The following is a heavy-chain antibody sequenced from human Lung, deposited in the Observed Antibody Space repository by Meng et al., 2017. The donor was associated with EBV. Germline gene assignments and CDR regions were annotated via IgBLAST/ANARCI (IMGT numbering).Heavy chain of an antibody. Sequence: QVQLVQAGAEVKKPGASVNVSCKASGYTLTSYAMHWVRQAPGQRLEWMGWINAGNGNTKYSQRFQGRVTITRDTSASTAYMELSSLRSEDTTVYYCARAGYDSSGYYPQPFDYWGQGTLVTVSS. CDR3: ARAGYDSSGYYPQPFDY. D-gene: IGHD3-22*01. J-gene: IGHJ4*02. V-gene: IGHV1-3*01. CDR2: INAGNGNT. CDR1: GYTLTSYA.